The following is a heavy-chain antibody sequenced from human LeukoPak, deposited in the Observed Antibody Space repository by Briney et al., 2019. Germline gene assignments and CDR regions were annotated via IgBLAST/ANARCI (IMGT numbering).Heavy chain of an antibody. V-gene: IGHV1-69*05. CDR3: ARDVSHGEQLDPFDY. CDR1: GGTFSSYA. J-gene: IGHJ4*02. CDR2: IIPIFGTA. Sequence: GASVKVSCKASGGTFSSYAISWVRQAPGQGLEWMGRIIPIFGTANYAQKFQGRVKITTDESTSTAYMELSSLRSEDTAVYYCARDVSHGEQLDPFDYWGQGTLVTVSS. D-gene: IGHD6-13*01.